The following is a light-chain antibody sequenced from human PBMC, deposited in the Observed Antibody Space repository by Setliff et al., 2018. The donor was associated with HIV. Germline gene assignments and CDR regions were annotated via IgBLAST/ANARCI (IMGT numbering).Light chain of an antibody. Sequence: QSVLTQPASVSGSPGPSITISCTGTSSDVGGYNYVSWYQQHPGKAPKLMIYDVSKRPSGVSNRFSGSKSGSTASLTISGFQAEDEADYYCSSYTSSSTLRVFGIGTKVTVL. CDR1: SSDVGGYNY. J-gene: IGLJ1*01. CDR3: SSYTSSSTLRV. V-gene: IGLV2-14*03. CDR2: DVS.